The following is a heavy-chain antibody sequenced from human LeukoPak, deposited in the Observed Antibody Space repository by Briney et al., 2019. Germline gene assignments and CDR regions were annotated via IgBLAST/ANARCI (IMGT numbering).Heavy chain of an antibody. D-gene: IGHD6-13*01. CDR1: GGSFSGYY. V-gene: IGHV4-34*01. J-gene: IGHJ6*03. CDR2: INHSGST. CDR3: ARLVIAAAGTRGYYSYYMDV. Sequence: SDTLFLTCAVYGGSFSGYYWSWIRQPRGRGGEWIGEINHSGSTNYNSTLTSRVTISVDTSKNQFSLKLSSVTAADTAVYYCARLVIAAAGTRGYYSYYMDVWGKGTTVTVSS.